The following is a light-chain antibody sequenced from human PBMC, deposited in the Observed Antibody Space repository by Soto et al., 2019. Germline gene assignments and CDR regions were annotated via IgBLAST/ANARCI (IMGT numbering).Light chain of an antibody. CDR3: QQSDDLPLWT. J-gene: IGKJ1*01. CDR1: QDISNY. Sequence: DIQMTQSPSSLSASVGDRVTITCQASQDISNYLNWYQQKPGKTPKLLISDASNLETGVPSRFSGSASGTDFPFTITSLQPEDIATYYCQQSDDLPLWTFGQGTKVELK. CDR2: DAS. V-gene: IGKV1-33*01.